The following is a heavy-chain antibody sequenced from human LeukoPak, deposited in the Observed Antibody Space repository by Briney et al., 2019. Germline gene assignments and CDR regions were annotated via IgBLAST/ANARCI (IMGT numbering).Heavy chain of an antibody. J-gene: IGHJ4*02. CDR3: AREKFNYDLLHYFDY. CDR2: IYHSGST. V-gene: IGHV4-38-2*02. Sequence: PSETLSLTCAVSGYSISSGYYWGWIRQPPGKGLEWIGSIYHSGSTYYNPSLKSRVTIPVDTSKNQFSLKLSSVTAADTAVYYCAREKFNYDLLHYFDYWGQGTLVTVSS. CDR1: GYSISSGYY. D-gene: IGHD3-16*01.